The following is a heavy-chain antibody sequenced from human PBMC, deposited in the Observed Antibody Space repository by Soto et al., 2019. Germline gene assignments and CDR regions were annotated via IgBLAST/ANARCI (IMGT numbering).Heavy chain of an antibody. J-gene: IGHJ4*02. D-gene: IGHD1-26*01. Sequence: PSETLSLTCTVSGGSISSGDYYWSWTRQPPGKGLEWIGYIYYSGSTYYNPSLKSRVTISVDTSKNQFSLKLSSVTAADTAVYYCAREKGFSGSYRVGFDYWGQGTLVTVSS. CDR3: AREKGFSGSYRVGFDY. V-gene: IGHV4-30-4*01. CDR1: GGSISSGDYY. CDR2: IYYSGST.